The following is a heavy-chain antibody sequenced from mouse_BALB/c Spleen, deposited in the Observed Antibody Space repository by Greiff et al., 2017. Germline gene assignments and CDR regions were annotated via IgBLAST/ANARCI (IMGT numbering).Heavy chain of an antibody. CDR2: ISTYYGDA. V-gene: IGHV1S137*01. CDR1: GYTFTDYA. CDR3: ARKEYYGNLYAMDY. J-gene: IGHJ4*01. Sequence: VKLMESGAELVRPGVSVKISCKGSGYTFTDYAMHWVKQSHAKSLEWIGVISTYYGDASYNQKFKGKATMTVDKSSSTAYMELARLTSEDSAIYYCARKEYYGNLYAMDYWGQGTSVTVSS. D-gene: IGHD2-1*01.